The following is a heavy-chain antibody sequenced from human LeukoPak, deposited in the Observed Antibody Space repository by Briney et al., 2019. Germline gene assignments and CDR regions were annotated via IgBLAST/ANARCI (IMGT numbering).Heavy chain of an antibody. CDR1: GGTFSSYA. J-gene: IGHJ4*02. V-gene: IGHV1-69*13. Sequence: SVNVSCKASGGTFSSYAISWVRQAPGQGLEWMGGIIPIFGTANYAQKFQGRVTITADESTSTAYMELSSLRSEDTAVYYCQIVVVPAAQRDYWGQGTLVTVSS. D-gene: IGHD2-2*01. CDR3: QIVVVPAAQRDY. CDR2: IIPIFGTA.